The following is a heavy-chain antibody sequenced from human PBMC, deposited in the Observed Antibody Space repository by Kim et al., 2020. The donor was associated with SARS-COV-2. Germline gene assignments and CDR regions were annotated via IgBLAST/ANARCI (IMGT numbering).Heavy chain of an antibody. V-gene: IGHV4-59*08. J-gene: IGHJ5*02. CDR3: ARRSSGYSSVWFDP. CDR1: GGSISSYY. D-gene: IGHD3-22*01. CDR2: IYYSGST. Sequence: SETLSLTCTVSGGSISSYYWSWIRQPPGKGLEWIGYIYYSGSTNYNPSLKSRVTISVDTSKNQFSLKLSSVTAADTAVYYCARRSSGYSSVWFDPWGQGTLVTVSS.